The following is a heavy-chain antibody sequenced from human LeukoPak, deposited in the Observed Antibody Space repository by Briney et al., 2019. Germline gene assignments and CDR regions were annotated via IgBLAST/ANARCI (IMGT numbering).Heavy chain of an antibody. J-gene: IGHJ6*03. CDR2: IIDSGEST. Sequence: GGSLRLSCAASGFTFSSYAMSWVRQAPGKGLEWVSGIIDSGESTYYANFAKGRFTISRDNSNNTLYLQMNSLRAEDTAVYYCAELGGQELHNYYVAACGKGTTVAVSS. CDR1: GFTFSSYA. CDR3: AELGGQELHNYYVAA. D-gene: IGHD3-16*01. V-gene: IGHV3-23*01.